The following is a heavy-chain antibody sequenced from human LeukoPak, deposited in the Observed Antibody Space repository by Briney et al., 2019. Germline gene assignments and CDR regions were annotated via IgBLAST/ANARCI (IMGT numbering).Heavy chain of an antibody. CDR1: GFTFSAYS. Sequence: GGALRLSCAASGFTFSAYSMNWVRQAPGKGLEWVLTISSNSNYIYYADSVKGRFAISRDNARDSVSLQMDSLRAEDTAVYFCTRDLSARFPGGFDYWGQGILVTVSS. D-gene: IGHD3-10*01. CDR2: ISSNSNYI. J-gene: IGHJ4*02. V-gene: IGHV3-21*06. CDR3: TRDLSARFPGGFDY.